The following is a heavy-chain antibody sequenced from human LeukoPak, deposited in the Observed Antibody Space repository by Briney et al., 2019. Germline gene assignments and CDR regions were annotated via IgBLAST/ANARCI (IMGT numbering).Heavy chain of an antibody. CDR1: GYTFTSYG. CDR3: ARRGYDFWSGYASAPEGYYYYMDV. J-gene: IGHJ6*03. V-gene: IGHV1-46*01. D-gene: IGHD3-3*01. CDR2: INPSGGST. Sequence: GASVKVSCKASGYTFTSYGISWVRQAPGQGLEWMGIINPSGGSTSYAQKFQGRVTMTRDTSTSTVYMELSSLRSEDTAVYYCARRGYDFWSGYASAPEGYYYYMDVWGEGTTVTVSS.